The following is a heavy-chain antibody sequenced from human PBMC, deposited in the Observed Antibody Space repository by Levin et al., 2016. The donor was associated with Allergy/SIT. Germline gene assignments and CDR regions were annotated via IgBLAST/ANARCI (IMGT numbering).Heavy chain of an antibody. V-gene: IGHV1-69*13. Sequence: SVKVSCKASGGTFSTYAISWVRQAPGQGLEWMGGIIPIFGTANYAQKFQGRVTITADESTGTAYMELSSLRSDDTAVYYCARQLLLLGRYYFDSWGQGTQVTVSS. J-gene: IGHJ4*02. CDR1: GGTFSTYA. CDR2: IIPIFGTA. D-gene: IGHD3-22*01. CDR3: ARQLLLLGRYYFDS.